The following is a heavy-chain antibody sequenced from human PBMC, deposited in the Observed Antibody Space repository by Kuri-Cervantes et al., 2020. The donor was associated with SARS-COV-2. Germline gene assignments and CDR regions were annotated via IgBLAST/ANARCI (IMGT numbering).Heavy chain of an antibody. Sequence: GESLKISCAASGFTFSGYWMHWVRQAPGKGLVWVSRINSDGSSTSYADSVKGRFTISRDNAKNTLYLQMNSLRAEDTAVYYCARDPDSSGWYAGDAFDIWGQGTMVTVSS. CDR1: GFTFSGYW. V-gene: IGHV3-74*01. CDR3: ARDPDSSGWYAGDAFDI. CDR2: INSDGSST. J-gene: IGHJ3*02. D-gene: IGHD6-19*01.